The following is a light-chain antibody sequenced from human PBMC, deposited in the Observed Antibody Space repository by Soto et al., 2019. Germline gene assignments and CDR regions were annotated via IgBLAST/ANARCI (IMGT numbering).Light chain of an antibody. CDR3: QQYGSSPPYT. V-gene: IGKV1-6*02. J-gene: IGKJ2*01. CDR2: AAS. Sequence: AIQMTQSPSSLAGSVGDRLTITCRASQDIGNDLGWYQQKPGKAPKLLIYAASSLQSGVSSRFSGSGSGTEFTLTISSLQPEDFAVYYCQQYGSSPPYTFGQGTKLEIK. CDR1: QDIGND.